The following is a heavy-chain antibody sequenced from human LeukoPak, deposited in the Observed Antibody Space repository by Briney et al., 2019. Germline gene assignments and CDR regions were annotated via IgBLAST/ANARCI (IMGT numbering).Heavy chain of an antibody. CDR1: GYTFTGYY. Sequence: ASVKVSCKASGYTFTGYYMHWVRQAPGQGLEWMGWINPNSGGTNYAQKFQGWVTMTRDTSISTAYMELSRLRSEDTAVYYCARGYSYGFDYYGMDVWGQGTTVTVSS. J-gene: IGHJ6*02. CDR2: INPNSGGT. V-gene: IGHV1-2*04. CDR3: ARGYSYGFDYYGMDV. D-gene: IGHD5-18*01.